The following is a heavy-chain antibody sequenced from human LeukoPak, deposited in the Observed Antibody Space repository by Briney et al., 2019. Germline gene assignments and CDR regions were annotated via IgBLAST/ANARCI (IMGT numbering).Heavy chain of an antibody. CDR3: ARVGDHYHWNFDL. D-gene: IGHD3-10*01. CDR2: LYSGGDT. CDR1: GFTVGTKY. V-gene: IGHV3-53*01. J-gene: IGHJ2*01. Sequence: GGSLRLSCAASGFTVGTKYMNWVRQAPGKGLEWVSILYSGGDTYYADSVKGRFTISRDNSRDALSLQMNSLRVEDTAVYYCARVGDHYHWNFDLWGRGTLVTVSS.